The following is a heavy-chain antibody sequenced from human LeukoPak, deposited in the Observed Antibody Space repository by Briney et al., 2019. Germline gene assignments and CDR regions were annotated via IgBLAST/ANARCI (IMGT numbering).Heavy chain of an antibody. CDR3: ARGSYDILTGYYEPNWFDP. D-gene: IGHD3-9*01. CDR1: GGSISSYY. CDR2: IYTSGST. V-gene: IGHV4-4*07. J-gene: IGHJ5*02. Sequence: SETLSLTCTVSGGSISSYYWSWIRQPAGKGLEWIGRIYTSGSTNYNPSLKSRVTISVDTSKNQFSLKLSSVTAADTAVYYCARGSYDILTGYYEPNWFDPWGQGTLVTVSS.